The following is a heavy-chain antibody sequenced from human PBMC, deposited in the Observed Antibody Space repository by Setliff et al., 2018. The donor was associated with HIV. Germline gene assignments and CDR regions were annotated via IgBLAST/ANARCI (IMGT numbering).Heavy chain of an antibody. D-gene: IGHD3-10*01. CDR2: IYYSGST. CDR1: GGSTTSGGYY. V-gene: IGHV4-31*03. CDR3: ARQTGLRGYYGSNSLYYFDY. Sequence: SETLSLTCSVSGGSTTSGGYYWSWIRQHPGKGLEYIGYIYYSGSTYYNPSLKSRVTMSIDTSTQQFFLNVTSVTAADTAVYYCARQTGLRGYYGSNSLYYFDYWGKGMLVTVSS. J-gene: IGHJ4*02.